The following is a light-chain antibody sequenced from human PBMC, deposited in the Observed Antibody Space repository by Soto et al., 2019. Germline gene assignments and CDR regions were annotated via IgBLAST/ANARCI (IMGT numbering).Light chain of an antibody. CDR2: DVT. J-gene: IGLJ1*01. CDR1: SSDVGGHNY. V-gene: IGLV2-11*01. Sequence: QSALTQPRSVSGSPAQSVTLSCAGTSSDVGGHNYVSWYQQHPGKAPKLIIYDVTKRPSGVPDRFSGSKSGNTASLTISGLQAEDEADYYCCSYAGSYTYVFGSGTKVTVL. CDR3: CSYAGSYTYV.